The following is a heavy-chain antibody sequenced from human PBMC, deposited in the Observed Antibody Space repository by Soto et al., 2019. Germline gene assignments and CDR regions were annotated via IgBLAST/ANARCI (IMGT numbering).Heavy chain of an antibody. CDR1: GFTFSNYN. V-gene: IGHV3-21*04. CDR3: AKDRIAGNLDY. CDR2: ISSSSSYI. Sequence: GGSLRLSCAASGFTFSNYNMNWVRQAPGKGLEWVSSISSSSSYIYYADSVKGRFTISRDNSKNTLYLQMNGLRVEDTAVYYCAKDRIAGNLDYWGQGTQVTVSS. J-gene: IGHJ4*02.